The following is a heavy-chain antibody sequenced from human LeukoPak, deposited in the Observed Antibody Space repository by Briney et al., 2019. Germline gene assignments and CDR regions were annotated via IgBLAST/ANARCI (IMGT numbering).Heavy chain of an antibody. CDR2: INPSSGGT. Sequence: ASVKVSCKTSGYTFSANYIHWVRQAPGQGLEWMGLINPSSGGTTYAQKFQGRVTMTRDTSVSTAYMEVNRLKSDDTAVYYCARDRNTNYRFDFWGQGTLVIVSS. D-gene: IGHD4-11*01. CDR3: ARDRNTNYRFDF. V-gene: IGHV1-2*06. J-gene: IGHJ4*02. CDR1: GYTFSANY.